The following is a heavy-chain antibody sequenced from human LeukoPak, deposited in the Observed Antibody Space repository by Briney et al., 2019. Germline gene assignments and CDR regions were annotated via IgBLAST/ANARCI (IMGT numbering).Heavy chain of an antibody. CDR2: IYHSGST. CDR1: GGSIRSNY. CDR3: ARVMGDGYKRAFDY. J-gene: IGHJ4*02. Sequence: SETLSLTCAVSGGSIRSNYWSWIRQPPGKGLEWIGYIYHSGSTNYNPSLNSRVTISVDTSKNEFSLKLSSVTAADTAVYYCARVMGDGYKRAFDYWGQGTLVTVSS. D-gene: IGHD5-24*01. V-gene: IGHV4-59*01.